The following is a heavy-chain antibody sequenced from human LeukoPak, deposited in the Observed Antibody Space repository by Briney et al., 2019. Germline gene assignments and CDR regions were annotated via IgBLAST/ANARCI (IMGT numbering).Heavy chain of an antibody. Sequence: GGSLRLSCAASGFTFSSYSMNWVRQAPGKGLEWVSSISSSSSYIHYADSVKGRFTISRDNAKNSLYLQMNSLRAEDTAVYYCARVPMYSGSYQHAFDIWGQGTMVTVSS. CDR2: ISSSSSYI. J-gene: IGHJ3*02. CDR1: GFTFSSYS. D-gene: IGHD1-26*01. V-gene: IGHV3-21*01. CDR3: ARVPMYSGSYQHAFDI.